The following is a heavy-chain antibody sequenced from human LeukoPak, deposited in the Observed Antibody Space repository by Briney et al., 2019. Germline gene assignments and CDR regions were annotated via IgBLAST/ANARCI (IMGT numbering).Heavy chain of an antibody. CDR3: AKVPWLATESYFQH. V-gene: IGHV1-8*01. CDR2: MNPDSGNT. Sequence: VASVKVSCKASGYTFTNYDITWVRQATGQGLESMGWMNPDSGNTGYAQKFQGRVAMTRNTSISTAYMELSSLRSEDTAVYYCAKVPWLATESYFQHWGQGTLVTVSS. J-gene: IGHJ1*01. CDR1: GYTFTNYD. D-gene: IGHD6-19*01.